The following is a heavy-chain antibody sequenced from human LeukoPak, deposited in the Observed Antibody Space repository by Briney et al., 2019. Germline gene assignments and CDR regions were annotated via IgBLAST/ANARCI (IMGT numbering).Heavy chain of an antibody. D-gene: IGHD5-18*01. CDR3: ARGRLDTAMAISDY. V-gene: IGHV3-21*01. CDR1: GFSFSDYY. CDR2: ISSSSSYI. Sequence: GGSLRLSCAASGFSFSDYYMNWVRQAPGKGLEWVSSISSSSSYIYYADSVKGRFTISRDNAKNSLYLQMNSLRAEDTAVYYCARGRLDTAMAISDYWGQGTLVTVSS. J-gene: IGHJ4*02.